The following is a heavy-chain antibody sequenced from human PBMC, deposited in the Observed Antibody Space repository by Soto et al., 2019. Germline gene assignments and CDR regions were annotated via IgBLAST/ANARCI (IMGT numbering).Heavy chain of an antibody. V-gene: IGHV1-69*04. D-gene: IGHD3-22*01. CDR3: ARGSDYYDSSGYYYWFDP. CDR2: IIPILGIA. J-gene: IGHJ5*02. Sequence: ASVKVSCKASGGTFSSYAISWVRQAPGQGLEWMGRIIPILGIANYAQKFQGRVTITADKSTSTAYMELSSLRSEDTAVYYCARGSDYYDSSGYYYWFDPWGQGTLVTVSS. CDR1: GGTFSSYA.